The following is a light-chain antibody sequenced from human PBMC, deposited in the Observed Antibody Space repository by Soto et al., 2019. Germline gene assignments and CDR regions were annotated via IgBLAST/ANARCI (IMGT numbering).Light chain of an antibody. CDR3: CSYVHTTTWV. CDR1: SSDVGSYNL. CDR2: EVS. V-gene: IGLV2-23*02. J-gene: IGLJ3*02. Sequence: QSALTQPASVSGSPGQSITISCTGTSSDVGSYNLVSWYQQHPGKAPKLMIYEVSKRPSGVSNRFSGSKSDNTASLTISGLQAEDEDDYYCCSYVHTTTWVFGGGTKVTVL.